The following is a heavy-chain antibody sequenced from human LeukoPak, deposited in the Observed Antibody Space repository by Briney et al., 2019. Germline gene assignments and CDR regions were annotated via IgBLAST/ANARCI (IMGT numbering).Heavy chain of an antibody. V-gene: IGHV3-21*01. J-gene: IGHJ4*02. D-gene: IGHD2-2*01. CDR1: GFTFSSYS. CDR2: ISSSSSYI. CDR3: ARESPYIVVVPAAPFDY. Sequence: GGSLRLSCAASGFTFSSYSMNWVRQAPGKGLEWVSSISSSSSYIYYADSVKGRFTISRDNAKNSLYLQMNSLRAEDTAVYYCARESPYIVVVPAAPFDYWGQGTLVTVSS.